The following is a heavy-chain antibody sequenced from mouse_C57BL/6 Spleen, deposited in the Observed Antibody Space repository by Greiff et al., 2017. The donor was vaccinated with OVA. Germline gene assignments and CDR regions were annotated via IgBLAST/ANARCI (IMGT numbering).Heavy chain of an antibody. V-gene: IGHV1-82*01. J-gene: IGHJ2*01. CDR2: IYPGDGDT. CDR3: AGGNWDDY. CDR1: GYAFSSSW. Sequence: QVQLQQSGPELVKPGASVKISCKASGYAFSSSWMNWVKQRPGKGLEWIGRIYPGDGDTNYNGKFKGKATLTADKSSSTAYMQLSSLTSEDAAVYFCAGGNWDDYWGQGTTLTVSS. D-gene: IGHD4-1*02.